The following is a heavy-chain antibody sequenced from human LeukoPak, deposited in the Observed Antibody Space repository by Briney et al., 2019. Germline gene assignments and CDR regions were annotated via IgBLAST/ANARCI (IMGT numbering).Heavy chain of an antibody. V-gene: IGHV1-2*02. Sequence: XLEXMGWINPNSGGTNYAQKFQGRVTMTRDTSISTAYMELSRLRSDDTAVYYCARDWDAMNNCFDPWGQGTPVTVSS. CDR3: ARDWDAMNNCFDP. D-gene: IGHD1-26*01. J-gene: IGHJ5*02. CDR2: INPNSGGT.